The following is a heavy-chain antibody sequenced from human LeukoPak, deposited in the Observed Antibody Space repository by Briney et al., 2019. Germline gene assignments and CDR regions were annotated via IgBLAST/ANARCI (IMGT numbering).Heavy chain of an antibody. J-gene: IGHJ3*02. CDR1: GYTLTELS. CDR2: FDPEDGET. CDR3: ATAATMIVVAYDAFDI. Sequence: ASVKVSCKVSGYTLTELSMHWVRQAPGKGLEWMGGFDPEDGETIYAQKFQGRVTMTEDTSTDTAYMELSSLRSEDTAVYYCATAATMIVVAYDAFDIWGQGTMVTVSS. V-gene: IGHV1-24*01. D-gene: IGHD3-22*01.